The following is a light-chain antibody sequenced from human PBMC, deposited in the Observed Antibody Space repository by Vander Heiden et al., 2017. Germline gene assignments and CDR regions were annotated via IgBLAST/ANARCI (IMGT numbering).Light chain of an antibody. J-gene: IGKJ5*01. CDR1: QSISSY. Sequence: DIHVTPPPSALSASVGDRVTITCRASQSISSYLNWYQQKPGKAPKLLIYAASSLQSGVPSRFSGSGSGTDFTLTISSLQPEDFATYYCQQSYSTPITFGQGTRLEIK. CDR2: AAS. CDR3: QQSYSTPIT. V-gene: IGKV1-39*01.